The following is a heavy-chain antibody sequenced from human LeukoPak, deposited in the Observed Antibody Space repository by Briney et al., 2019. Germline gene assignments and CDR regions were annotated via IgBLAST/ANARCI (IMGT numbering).Heavy chain of an antibody. V-gene: IGHV4-39*07. CDR1: GGSISSSSYY. Sequence: SETLSLTCTVSGGSISSSSYYWGWIRQPPGKGLEWIGSIYYSGSTYYNPSLKSRVTISVDTSKNQFSLKLSSVTAADTAVYYCARARAMVRGPFDYWGRGTLVTVSS. J-gene: IGHJ4*02. D-gene: IGHD3-10*01. CDR3: ARARAMVRGPFDY. CDR2: IYYSGST.